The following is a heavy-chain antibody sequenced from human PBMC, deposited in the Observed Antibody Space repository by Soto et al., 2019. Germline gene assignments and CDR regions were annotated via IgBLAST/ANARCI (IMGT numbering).Heavy chain of an antibody. CDR1: GYTFTSYD. D-gene: IGHD2-15*01. Sequence: ASVKVSCKASGYTFTSYDINWVRQATGQGLEWMGWMNPNSGNTGYAQKFQGRVTMTRNTSISTAYMELSSLRSEDTAVYYCARGYCSGGSCYSFNFDYWGQGTLVTVSS. V-gene: IGHV1-8*01. CDR2: MNPNSGNT. CDR3: ARGYCSGGSCYSFNFDY. J-gene: IGHJ4*02.